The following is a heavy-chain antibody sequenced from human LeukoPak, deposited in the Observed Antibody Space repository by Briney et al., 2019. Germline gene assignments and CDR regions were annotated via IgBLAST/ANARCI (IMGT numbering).Heavy chain of an antibody. CDR1: GFTFSSDY. V-gene: IGHV3-7*01. CDR3: AREHWFGELGT. D-gene: IGHD3-10*01. J-gene: IGHJ4*02. CDR2: IKEDGGEQ. Sequence: GGSLRLSCATSGFTFSSDYMSWVRRAPGKGLEWVANIKEDGGEQNYADSVKGRFTITRDNAKGTLFLQMNSLRAEDTALYYCAREHWFGELGTWGQGTLVSVSS.